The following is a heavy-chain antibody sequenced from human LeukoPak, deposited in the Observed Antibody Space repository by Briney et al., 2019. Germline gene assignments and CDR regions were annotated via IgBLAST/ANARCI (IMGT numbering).Heavy chain of an antibody. V-gene: IGHV3-23*01. CDR2: INGGGTGT. J-gene: IGHJ4*02. Sequence: GGSLRLSCAASGFIFSNSAMSWVRQAPGKGLEWVSGINGGGTGTYYAYSVRGRFTISRDNSKNTLYLQMNSLRAEDTAVYYCAKDSELKTTTYYFDYWGQGTLVTVSS. CDR3: AKDSELKTTTYYFDY. CDR1: GFIFSNSA. D-gene: IGHD4-17*01.